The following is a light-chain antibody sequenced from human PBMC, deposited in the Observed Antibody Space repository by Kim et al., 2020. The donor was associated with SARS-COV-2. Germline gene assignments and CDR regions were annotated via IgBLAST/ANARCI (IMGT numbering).Light chain of an antibody. CDR3: QAWDSSTAWV. J-gene: IGLJ3*02. V-gene: IGLV3-1*01. CDR1: KLGDKY. Sequence: SYELTQPPSVSVSPGQTASITCSGDKLGDKYACWYQQKPGQSPVLVIYQDSKRPSGIPERFSGSNSGNTATLTISGTQAMDEADYYCQAWDSSTAWVFGGGTQLTFL. CDR2: QDS.